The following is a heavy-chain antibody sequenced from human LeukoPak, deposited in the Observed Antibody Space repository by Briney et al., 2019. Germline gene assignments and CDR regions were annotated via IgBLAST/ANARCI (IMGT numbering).Heavy chain of an antibody. D-gene: IGHD2-15*01. CDR3: ARGRLGYCSGGSCYSVRYFDY. Sequence: SETLSLTCAVYGGSFSGYYWSWIRQPPGKGLEWIGEINHSGSTNYNPSLKSRVTISVDTSKNQFSLKLSPVTAADTAVYYCARGRLGYCSGGSCYSVRYFDYWGQGTLVTVSS. V-gene: IGHV4-34*01. CDR1: GGSFSGYY. J-gene: IGHJ4*02. CDR2: INHSGST.